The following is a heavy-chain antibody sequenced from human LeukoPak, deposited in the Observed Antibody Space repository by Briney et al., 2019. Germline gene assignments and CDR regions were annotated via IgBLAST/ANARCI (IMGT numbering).Heavy chain of an antibody. J-gene: IGHJ4*02. CDR3: ARGSSSSWYFDS. CDR2: IHTGGTT. D-gene: IGHD2-2*01. Sequence: GGSLRLSCAVSDFLSISNYMSWVRPAPGKGLQWVSLIHTGGTTYYADSVKGRFTISRQNSRTPLYLPMNSLTPEDTAVYYCARGSSSSWYFDSWGRGTLVTVSS. CDR1: DFLSISNY. V-gene: IGHV3-53*04.